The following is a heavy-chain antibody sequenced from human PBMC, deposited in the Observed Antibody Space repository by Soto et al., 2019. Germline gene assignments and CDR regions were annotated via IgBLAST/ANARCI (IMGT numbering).Heavy chain of an antibody. CDR1: GYTFTSYG. D-gene: IGHD1-1*01. CDR2: ISAYNGNT. V-gene: IGHV1-18*04. Sequence: ASVKVSCKASGYTFTSYGISWVRQAPGQGLEWMGWISAYNGNTNYAQKLRGRVTMTTDTSTSTAYMELRSPRSDDTAVYYCARDTPWMERTRAYDYWGQGTLVTVSS. CDR3: ARDTPWMERTRAYDY. J-gene: IGHJ4*02.